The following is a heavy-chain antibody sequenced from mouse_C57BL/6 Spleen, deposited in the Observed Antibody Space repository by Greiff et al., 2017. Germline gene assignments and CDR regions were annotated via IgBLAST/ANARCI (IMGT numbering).Heavy chain of an antibody. D-gene: IGHD1-1*01. J-gene: IGHJ3*01. Sequence: VQLQESGAELVRPGTSVKVSCKASGYAFTNYLIEWVKQRPGQGLEWIGVINPGSGDTNYNEKFKGKATLTADKSSSTAYMQLSSLTSEDSAVYFCARGRYYGSSYVFAYWGQGTLVTVSA. CDR3: ARGRYYGSSYVFAY. CDR1: GYAFTNYL. V-gene: IGHV1-54*01. CDR2: INPGSGDT.